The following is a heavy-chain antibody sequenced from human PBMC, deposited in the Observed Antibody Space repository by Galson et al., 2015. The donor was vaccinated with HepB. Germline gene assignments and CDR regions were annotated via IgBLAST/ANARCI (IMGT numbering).Heavy chain of an antibody. V-gene: IGHV7-4-1*02. CDR1: GYTFTDYV. CDR2: MNTNTGKP. CDR3: ARSPLRFLDWLPYYDYYYMDV. J-gene: IGHJ6*03. D-gene: IGHD3-3*01. Sequence: SVKVSCKASGYTFTDYVVNWVRQAPGQGLEWMGWMNTNTGKPTYAPSFAGRFVFSLDTSVTTAYLQISSLETADTAVYYCARSPLRFLDWLPYYDYYYMDVWGGGTTVTVS.